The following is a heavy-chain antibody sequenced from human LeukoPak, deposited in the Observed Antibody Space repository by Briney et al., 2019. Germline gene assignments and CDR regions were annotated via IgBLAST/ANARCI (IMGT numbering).Heavy chain of an antibody. CDR1: GGSISSYY. D-gene: IGHD3-10*01. CDR3: ARDAYYGSGSYYNPANGMDV. V-gene: IGHV4-59*01. Sequence: PSETLSLTCTVSGGSISSYYWSWIRQPPGKGLEWIGYIYFSGNTNYNPSLKSRVTISVDTSKNQFSLKLSSVTAADTAVYYCARDAYYGSGSYYNPANGMDVWGQGTTVTVSS. J-gene: IGHJ6*02. CDR2: IYFSGNT.